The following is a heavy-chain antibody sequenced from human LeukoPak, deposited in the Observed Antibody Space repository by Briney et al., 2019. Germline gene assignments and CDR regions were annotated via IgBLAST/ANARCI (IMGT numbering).Heavy chain of an antibody. V-gene: IGHV1-8*01. J-gene: IGHJ5*02. CDR2: MNPNSGNT. D-gene: IGHD3-22*01. CDR3: ARETSNYYDSSGYSGGNWFDP. Sequence: ASVKVSCKASGYTFTSYDINWVRQATGQGLEWMGWMNPNSGNTGYAQKFQGRVTMTRNTSISTAYMELSSLRSEDTAVYYCARETSNYYDSSGYSGGNWFDPWGQGTLVTVSS. CDR1: GYTFTSYD.